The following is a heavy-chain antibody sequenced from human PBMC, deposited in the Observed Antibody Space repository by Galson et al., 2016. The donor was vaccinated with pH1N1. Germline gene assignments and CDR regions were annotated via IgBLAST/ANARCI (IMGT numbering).Heavy chain of an antibody. D-gene: IGHD3-9*01. CDR3: ARGVYDIFVVSHKTWSFAL. CDR1: GGSISSHY. CDR2: IYYSGST. V-gene: IGHV4-59*11. Sequence: ETLSLTCTVSGGSISSHYWSWIRQPPGKGLEWIGYIYYSGSTDYNSSLKSRVTISEDTSTNQFSLKLSSVTAADTAVYFCARGVYDIFVVSHKTWSFALWGRGTLVTVSS. J-gene: IGHJ2*01.